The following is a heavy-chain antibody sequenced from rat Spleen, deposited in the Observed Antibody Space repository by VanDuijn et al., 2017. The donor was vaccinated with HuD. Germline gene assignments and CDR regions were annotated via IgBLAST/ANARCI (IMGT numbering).Heavy chain of an antibody. J-gene: IGHJ2*01. D-gene: IGHD1-10*01. CDR2: ISTGGGDT. CDR3: ARQVTALDY. CDR1: GFTFNDHF. V-gene: IGHV5-25*01. Sequence: EVLLVESGGGLVQPGRSLKLSCAASGFTFNDHFMAWVRQGPKKGLEWVASISTGGGDTYYRDSVKGRFTISRDNTKSTLYLQMDSLRSEDTATYYCARQVTALDYWGQGVMATVSS.